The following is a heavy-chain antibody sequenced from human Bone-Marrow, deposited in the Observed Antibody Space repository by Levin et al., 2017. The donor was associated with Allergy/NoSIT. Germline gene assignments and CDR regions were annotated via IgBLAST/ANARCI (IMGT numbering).Heavy chain of an antibody. CDR2: IKSKTDGGTT. CDR3: TTDRAYNWNPRTDY. V-gene: IGHV3-15*01. D-gene: IGHD1-20*01. Sequence: GGSLRLSCAASGFTFSNAWMSWVRQAPGKGLEWVGRIKSKTDGGTTDYAAPVKGRFTISRDDSKNTLYLQMNSLKTEDTAVYYCTTDRAYNWNPRTDYWGQGTLVTVSS. J-gene: IGHJ4*02. CDR1: GFTFSNAW.